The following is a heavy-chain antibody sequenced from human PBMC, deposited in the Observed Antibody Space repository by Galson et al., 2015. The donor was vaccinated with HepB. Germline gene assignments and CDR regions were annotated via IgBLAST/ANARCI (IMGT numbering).Heavy chain of an antibody. CDR2: ITDSGGST. CDR1: GFSFSKYA. CDR3: ATPGCSSADCLFNAFDS. Sequence: SLRLSCAASGFSFSKYAMSWVRQAPGKGLEWVSGITDSGGSTYYADSVRGRFTISRDNSQNTLYLQMNSLRAEDTATYYCATPGCSSADCLFNAFDSWGQGTLVTVSS. D-gene: IGHD2-2*01. V-gene: IGHV3-23*01. J-gene: IGHJ4*02.